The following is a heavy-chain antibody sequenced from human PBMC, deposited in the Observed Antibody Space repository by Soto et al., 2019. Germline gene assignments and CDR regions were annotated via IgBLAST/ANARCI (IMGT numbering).Heavy chain of an antibody. V-gene: IGHV4-30-2*01. CDR1: GGSITSGNSYS. J-gene: IGHJ5*02. Sequence: PSETLSLTCAVSGGSITSGNSYSWAWIRQPPGRGLEWIGSISQTGATSYNPSLKSRVSVSLDKSKNQFSLRLSSVTAADMAVYYCARAVSPYFGKWLDPWGQGTLVTVSS. CDR3: ARAVSPYFGKWLDP. D-gene: IGHD3-10*01. CDR2: ISQTGAT.